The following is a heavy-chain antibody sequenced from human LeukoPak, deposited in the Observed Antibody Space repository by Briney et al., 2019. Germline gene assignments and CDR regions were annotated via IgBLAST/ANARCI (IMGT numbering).Heavy chain of an antibody. D-gene: IGHD3-10*01. J-gene: IGHJ3*02. CDR3: AKDYYGSGADAFDI. Sequence: GGSLRLSCAASGFTFSSYWMSWVRQAPGKGLEWVANIKQDGSEKYYVDSVKGRFTISRDNAKNSLYLQMNSLRAEDTALYYCAKDYYGSGADAFDIWGQGTMVTVSS. CDR1: GFTFSSYW. V-gene: IGHV3-7*03. CDR2: IKQDGSEK.